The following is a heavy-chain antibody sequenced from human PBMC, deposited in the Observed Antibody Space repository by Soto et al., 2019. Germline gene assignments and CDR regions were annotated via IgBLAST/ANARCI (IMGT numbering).Heavy chain of an antibody. CDR1: VLTFGNYA. CDR2: IRNQTYSETT. V-gene: IGHV3-49*04. Sequence: LRLSCTASVLTFGNYAINWVRQAPGKGLEWVVLIRNQTYSETTQYAPSLKGRFTISRDDFNSIAYLQMSSLQVDASAVNYCTSGGSPGMPYFFDSWGQGVLVTVSS. CDR3: TSGGSPGMPYFFDS. D-gene: IGHD3-10*01. J-gene: IGHJ4*02.